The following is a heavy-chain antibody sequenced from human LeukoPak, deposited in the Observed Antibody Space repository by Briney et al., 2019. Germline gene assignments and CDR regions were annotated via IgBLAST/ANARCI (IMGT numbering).Heavy chain of an antibody. Sequence: SETLSLTCAVYGGSFSGYYWSWIRQPPGKGLEWIGEINHSGSTNYNPSPKSRVTISVDTSKNQFSLRLSSVTAADTAVYYCASRAFYGAPDYWGQGTLVTVSS. V-gene: IGHV4-34*01. CDR1: GGSFSGYY. J-gene: IGHJ4*02. CDR3: ASRAFYGAPDY. CDR2: INHSGST. D-gene: IGHD4/OR15-4a*01.